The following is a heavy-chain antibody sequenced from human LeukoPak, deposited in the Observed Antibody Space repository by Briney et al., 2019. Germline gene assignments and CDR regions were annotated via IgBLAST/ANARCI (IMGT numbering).Heavy chain of an antibody. CDR2: IYYSGST. CDR1: GGSISSYY. J-gene: IGHJ5*02. CDR3: ARQVWAYCGGDCYSHWFDP. D-gene: IGHD2-21*02. V-gene: IGHV4-59*08. Sequence: PSETLSLTCTVSGGSISSYYWNWIRQPPGKGLEWIGYIYYSGSTNYNPSPKSRVTISVDTSKNQFSLKLSSVTAADTAVYYCARQVWAYCGGDCYSHWFDPWGQGTLVTVSS.